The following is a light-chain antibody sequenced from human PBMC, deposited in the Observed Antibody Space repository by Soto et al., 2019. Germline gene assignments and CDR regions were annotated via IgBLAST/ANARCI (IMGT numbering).Light chain of an antibody. J-gene: IGKJ1*01. CDR2: GPS. V-gene: IGKV3-20*01. CDR3: HEFGSSPQT. Sequence: EIVLTQSPGTLSLSPGEIATLSCRASQSVNSNHIAWYQQKPGQAPRRLIYGPSSRATGIPARFSGSGSGTAFTLSISRLEPEDFAVYFGHEFGSSPQTFGHGTKVDIK. CDR1: QSVNSNH.